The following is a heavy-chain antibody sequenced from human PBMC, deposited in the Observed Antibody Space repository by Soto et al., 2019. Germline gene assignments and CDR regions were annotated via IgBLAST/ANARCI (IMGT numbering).Heavy chain of an antibody. V-gene: IGHV3-23*01. CDR1: GFTFSSYA. D-gene: IGHD6-13*01. Sequence: GGSLRLSCAASGFTFSSYAMSWVRQAPGKGLEWVSAISGSGSSTYYADSVKGRFTISRDNSKNTLYLQMNSLRAEDTAVYYCAKARYGSSWYYFDYWGQGTLVTVSS. CDR3: AKARYGSSWYYFDY. CDR2: ISGSGSST. J-gene: IGHJ4*02.